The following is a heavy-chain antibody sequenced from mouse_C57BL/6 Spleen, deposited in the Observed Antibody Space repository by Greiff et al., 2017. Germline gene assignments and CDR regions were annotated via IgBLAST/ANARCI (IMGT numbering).Heavy chain of an antibody. V-gene: IGHV5-4*01. Sequence: EVMLVESGGGLVKPGGSLKLSCAASGFTFSSYAMSWVRQTPEKRLEWVATISDGGSYTYYPDNVKGRFTFSRDNAKNNLYLQMSHLKSEDTAMYYCARDEVYGNYVFFDYWGQGTTLTVSS. CDR1: GFTFSSYA. D-gene: IGHD2-1*01. CDR2: ISDGGSYT. CDR3: ARDEVYGNYVFFDY. J-gene: IGHJ2*01.